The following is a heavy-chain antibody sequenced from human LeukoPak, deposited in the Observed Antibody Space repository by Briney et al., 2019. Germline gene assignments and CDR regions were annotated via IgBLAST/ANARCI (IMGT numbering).Heavy chain of an antibody. CDR2: IYYSGST. D-gene: IGHD2-15*01. J-gene: IGHJ5*02. V-gene: IGHV4-39*07. CDR3: ARHARRGIFKRFDP. CDR1: GGSISSSSYY. Sequence: PSETLSLTCTVSGGSISSSSYYWGWIRQPPGKGLEWIGSIYYSGSTYYNPSLKSRVTISVDTSKNQFSLKLSSVTAADTAVYYCARHARRGIFKRFDPWGQGTLVTVSS.